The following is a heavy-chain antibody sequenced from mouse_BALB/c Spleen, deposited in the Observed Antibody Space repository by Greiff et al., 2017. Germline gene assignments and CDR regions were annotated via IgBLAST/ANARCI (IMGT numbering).Heavy chain of an antibody. J-gene: IGHJ4*01. D-gene: IGHD1-1*02. Sequence: EVQLQESGPSLVKPSQTLSLTCSVTGDSITSGYWNWIRKFPGNKLEYMGYISYSGSTYYNPSLKSRISITRDTSKNQYYLQLNSVTTEDTATYYCARLGGCYTVYYAMDYWGQGTSVTVSS. CDR2: ISYSGST. CDR3: ARLGGCYTVYYAMDY. V-gene: IGHV3-8*02. CDR1: GDSITSGY.